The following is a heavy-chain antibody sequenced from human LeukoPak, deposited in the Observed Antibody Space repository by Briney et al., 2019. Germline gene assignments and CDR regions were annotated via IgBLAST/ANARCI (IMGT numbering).Heavy chain of an antibody. J-gene: IGHJ3*02. CDR1: GGTFSSYA. CDR3: ARGDPGFWPYNYDAFDI. D-gene: IGHD1-1*01. Sequence: SVKVSCKASGGTFSSYAISWVRQAPGQGLEWMGGIIPIFGTANYAQKFQGRVTITADESTSTAYMELSSLRSEDTAVYYCARGDPGFWPYNYDAFDIWGQGTMVTVSS. CDR2: IIPIFGTA. V-gene: IGHV1-69*13.